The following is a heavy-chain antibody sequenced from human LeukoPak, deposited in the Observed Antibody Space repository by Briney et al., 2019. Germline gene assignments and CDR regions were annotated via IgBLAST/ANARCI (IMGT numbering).Heavy chain of an antibody. CDR1: GYTFTGYY. V-gene: IGHV1-2*02. D-gene: IGHD3-10*01. CDR2: INPNSGDT. Sequence: ASVKVSCKASGYTFTGYYLHWVRQAPGQGLEWTGWINPNSGDTNYAQKFQGRVTMTRDTSISTAYMELTRLTSDDTAVFYCARAGLIRTFDSWGRGTPVTVSS. CDR3: ARAGLIRTFDS. J-gene: IGHJ4*02.